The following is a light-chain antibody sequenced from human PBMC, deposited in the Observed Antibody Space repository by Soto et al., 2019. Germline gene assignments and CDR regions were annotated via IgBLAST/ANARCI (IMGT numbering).Light chain of an antibody. Sequence: QSALTQPPSASGSPGQSVTISCTGTSSDVGGYNYVSWYQQRPGKAPKLMIYEVTKRPSGVPHRFSGSKSGNTASLTVSGLQAEDEADYYCSSYAGSNNFVVFGGGTKLTV. J-gene: IGLJ2*01. CDR2: EVT. CDR1: SSDVGGYNY. CDR3: SSYAGSNNFVV. V-gene: IGLV2-8*01.